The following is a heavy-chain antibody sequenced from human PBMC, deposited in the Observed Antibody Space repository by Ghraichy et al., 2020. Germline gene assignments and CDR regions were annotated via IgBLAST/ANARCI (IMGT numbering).Heavy chain of an antibody. D-gene: IGHD3-10*01. J-gene: IGHJ6*02. CDR3: VRGTDGSGSPLGGMDV. V-gene: IGHV4-4*02. Sequence: SETLSLTCDVSGGSISSNNWWSWVRQPPGKGLEWIGEIYHSGTTKYNPSLESRVTISVDQSKNQFSLKLNSMTAADTAVYFCVRGTDGSGSPLGGMDVWGQGTTVTVSS. CDR1: GGSISSNNW. CDR2: IYHSGTT.